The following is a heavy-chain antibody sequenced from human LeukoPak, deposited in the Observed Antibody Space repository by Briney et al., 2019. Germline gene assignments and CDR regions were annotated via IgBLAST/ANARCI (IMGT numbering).Heavy chain of an antibody. Sequence: PGGSLRLSCAASGFTFSSYEMNWVRQAPGKGLEWVSYITSSGGTVYYADSVKGRFTISRDNAKNSLYLQMNSLSAEDTAVYYCARGGPSRPLARWGQGTLVTVSS. CDR3: ARGGPSRPLAR. V-gene: IGHV3-48*03. CDR1: GFTFSSYE. CDR2: ITSSGGTV. D-gene: IGHD3-3*02. J-gene: IGHJ4*02.